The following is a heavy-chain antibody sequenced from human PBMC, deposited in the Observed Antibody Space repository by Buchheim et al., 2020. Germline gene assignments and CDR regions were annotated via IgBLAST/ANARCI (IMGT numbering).Heavy chain of an antibody. V-gene: IGHV4-30-4*01. J-gene: IGHJ6*02. CDR3: ARLLMVYEVYYYYYGMDV. CDR2: IYYSGST. Sequence: QVQLQESGPGLVKPSQTLSLTCTVSGGSISSGDYYWRWIRQPPGKGLEWIGYIYYSGSTYYNPSLKSRVTISVDTSKNQFSLKLSSVTAADTAVYYCARLLMVYEVYYYYYGMDVWGQGTT. CDR1: GGSISSGDYY. D-gene: IGHD2-8*01.